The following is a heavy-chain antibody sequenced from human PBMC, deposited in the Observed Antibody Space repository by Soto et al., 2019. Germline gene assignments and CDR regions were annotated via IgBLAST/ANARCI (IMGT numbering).Heavy chain of an antibody. J-gene: IGHJ4*02. V-gene: IGHV3-33*08. D-gene: IGHD5-18*01. Sequence: SLRLSCAASGFTFGSYAMNWVRQAPGPGLEWVAVIWYDGSNKYYADSVKGRFTISRDNSKNTLYLQMNSLRAEDTAVYYCARDRGYSYAYFDYWGQGTLVTVSS. CDR2: IWYDGSNK. CDR1: GFTFGSYA. CDR3: ARDRGYSYAYFDY.